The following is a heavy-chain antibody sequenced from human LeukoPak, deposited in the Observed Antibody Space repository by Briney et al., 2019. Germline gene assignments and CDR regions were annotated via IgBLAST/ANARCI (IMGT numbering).Heavy chain of an antibody. D-gene: IGHD1-26*01. CDR2: ISSSSSYI. CDR1: GFTFSSYS. CDR3: ARIYSGSYYDAFDI. Sequence: KPGGSLRLSCAASGFTFSSYSMNWVRQAPGKGLEWVSSISSSSSYIYYADSVKGRFTISRDNAKNSLYLQMNSLRAEDTAVYYCARIYSGSYYDAFDIWGQGTMVTVSS. V-gene: IGHV3-21*01. J-gene: IGHJ3*02.